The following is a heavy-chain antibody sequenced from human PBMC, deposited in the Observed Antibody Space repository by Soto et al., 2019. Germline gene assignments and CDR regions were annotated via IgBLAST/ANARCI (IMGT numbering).Heavy chain of an antibody. CDR1: GGSISSYY. J-gene: IGHJ4*02. V-gene: IGHV4-59*12. Sequence: PSETLSLTCPFSGGSISSYYWSWIRQPPGKGLEWIGYIYYSGSTNYNPSLKSRVTISLDSSKNQFSLNLSSVTAADTAVYYCARHGGYNYNFEFWGQGTLVTVSS. D-gene: IGHD1-1*01. CDR2: IYYSGST. CDR3: ARHGGYNYNFEF.